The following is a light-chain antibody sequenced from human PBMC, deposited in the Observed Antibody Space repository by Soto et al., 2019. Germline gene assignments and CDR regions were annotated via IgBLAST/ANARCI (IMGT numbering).Light chain of an antibody. CDR3: QQYNNWSRT. V-gene: IGKV3-15*01. CDR1: QSVSTR. J-gene: IGKJ1*01. Sequence: EIVLTQSPATLSVSPGERVTFSCRASQSVSTRLAWYQHKPGQAPRLLISGASAGATGIPPRFSGSGSGTEFTLTISSLQSEDFAIYYCQQYNNWSRTFGQGTKVDIK. CDR2: GAS.